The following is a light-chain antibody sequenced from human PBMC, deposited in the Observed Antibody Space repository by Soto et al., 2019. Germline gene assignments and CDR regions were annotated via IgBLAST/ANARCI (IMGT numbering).Light chain of an antibody. V-gene: IGKV3D-15*01. CDR3: QQYNNWPPIT. Sequence: EIVMTQSPVTLSVSPGARATLSCRASQSVSSSYLAWYQQKPGQAPRLLIYGASTRATGIPARFSGSGSGTDFTLTISSLQSEDFAVYYCQQYNNWPPITFGQGTRLEIK. CDR1: QSVSSSY. CDR2: GAS. J-gene: IGKJ5*01.